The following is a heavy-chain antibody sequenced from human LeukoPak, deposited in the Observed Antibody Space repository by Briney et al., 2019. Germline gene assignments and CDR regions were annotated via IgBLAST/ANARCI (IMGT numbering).Heavy chain of an antibody. CDR1: GFTFSSYA. Sequence: GGSLRLSCAASGFTFSSYAMHWVRQAPGKGLEWVAVISYDGSNKYYADSVKGRFTISRDNSKNTLYLQMNSLRAEDTAVYYCARDYYDSSGSYYFDYWGQGTLVIVSS. D-gene: IGHD3-22*01. J-gene: IGHJ4*02. V-gene: IGHV3-30*04. CDR2: ISYDGSNK. CDR3: ARDYYDSSGSYYFDY.